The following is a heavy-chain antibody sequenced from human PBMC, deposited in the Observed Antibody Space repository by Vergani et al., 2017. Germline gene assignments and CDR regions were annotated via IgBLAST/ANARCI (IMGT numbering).Heavy chain of an antibody. Sequence: QVQLQESGPGLVKPSQTLSLTCTVSGDSIHSGRHFWNWIRPPAGKALEWTGHTYTRGSTNYNPSLKRRVTMSLDSSKNQFSLKLTSVTAADTAVYDGAAYDFPESPGDPWGQGTLVTVSS. CDR1: GDSIHSGRHF. CDR2: TYTRGST. J-gene: IGHJ5*02. V-gene: IGHV4-61*02. CDR3: AAYDFPESPGDP. D-gene: IGHD3/OR15-3a*01.